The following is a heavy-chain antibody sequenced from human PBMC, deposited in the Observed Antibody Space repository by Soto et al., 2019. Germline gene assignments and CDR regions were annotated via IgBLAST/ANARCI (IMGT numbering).Heavy chain of an antibody. J-gene: IGHJ2*01. Sequence: QVQLQQWGAGLLKPSETLSLSCAVFGGASSDYYRIGIRQPPGKGLEGIGEINHSGTTNYNPSLKSRVTMSVETSKNHFSLKLTSVTAADTAVYYCSRGRRKALAYTSWYFDLWGRGTLVTVSS. V-gene: IGHV4-34*01. CDR2: INHSGTT. D-gene: IGHD1-1*01. CDR1: GGASSDYY. CDR3: SRGRRKALAYTSWYFDL.